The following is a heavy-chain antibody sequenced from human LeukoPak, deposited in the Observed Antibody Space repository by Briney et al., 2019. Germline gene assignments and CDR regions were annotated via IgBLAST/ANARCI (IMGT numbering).Heavy chain of an antibody. CDR1: GFTFSSYA. D-gene: IGHD2-2*01. J-gene: IGHJ4*02. CDR2: ISYDESNK. Sequence: WGSLRLSCAASGFTFSSYAMHWVRQAPGKGLEWLAVISYDESNKYYADSVKGRFTISRDNSKNTLYLQMNSLRAEDTAVYYCARSFIGECSGTSCSTYYFDSWGQGTLVTVSS. V-gene: IGHV3-30*01. CDR3: ARSFIGECSGTSCSTYYFDS.